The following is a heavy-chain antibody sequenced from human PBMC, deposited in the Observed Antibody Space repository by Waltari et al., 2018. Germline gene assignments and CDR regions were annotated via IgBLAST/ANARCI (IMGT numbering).Heavy chain of an antibody. D-gene: IGHD3-3*02. CDR3: ASISSPIDY. CDR1: GFPLSGFW. CDR2: IKQDGGEK. Sequence: EVYLVESGGGLVQPGGSLRLSGAASGFPLSGFWMGWVRQAQGKGLEWVANIKQDGGEKYYVDSVKGRFTISRDNAKRPLYLQMNSLRAEDTAVYFCASISSPIDYWGQGTLVTVSP. V-gene: IGHV3-7*01. J-gene: IGHJ4*02.